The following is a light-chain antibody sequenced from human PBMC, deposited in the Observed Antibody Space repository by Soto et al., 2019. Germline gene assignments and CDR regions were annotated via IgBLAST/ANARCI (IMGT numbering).Light chain of an antibody. J-gene: IGKJ2*01. CDR2: AAS. CDR1: QGIRND. Sequence: AIQMTQSPSSLSASVGDRVTIACRASQGIRNDLGWYQQKPGKAPKLLIYAASTLQSGVPSRFSGSGSGTDFTLTINSLQPEDFATYYCLQDYNYPYTFGQGTKLEI. CDR3: LQDYNYPYT. V-gene: IGKV1-6*01.